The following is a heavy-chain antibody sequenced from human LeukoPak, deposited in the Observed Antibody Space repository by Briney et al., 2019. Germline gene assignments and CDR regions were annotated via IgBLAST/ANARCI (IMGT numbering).Heavy chain of an antibody. D-gene: IGHD6-19*01. CDR1: GFTFDDYA. V-gene: IGHV3-9*01. Sequence: GRSLRLSCAASGFTFDDYAMHWVRQAPGKGLEWVSGISWNSGSIGYADSVKGRFTISRGNGKNSLYLQMNSLRAEDTALYYCAKDRIAVAGTLGSWGQGTLVTVSS. CDR3: AKDRIAVAGTLGS. CDR2: ISWNSGSI. J-gene: IGHJ5*02.